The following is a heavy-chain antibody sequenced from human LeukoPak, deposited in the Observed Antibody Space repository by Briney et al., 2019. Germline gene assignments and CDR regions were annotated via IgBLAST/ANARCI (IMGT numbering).Heavy chain of an antibody. CDR2: ISISSSTI. V-gene: IGHV3-48*01. Sequence: GGSLRLSCAASGFTFSSYSMNWVRQAPGKGLEWVSYISISSSTIYYADSVKGRFTISRDNAKNSLYLQMNSLRAEDTAVYYCARGNIGYCSSTSCYEGDYWRQGTLVTVSS. D-gene: IGHD2-2*01. CDR3: ARGNIGYCSSTSCYEGDY. CDR1: GFTFSSYS. J-gene: IGHJ4*02.